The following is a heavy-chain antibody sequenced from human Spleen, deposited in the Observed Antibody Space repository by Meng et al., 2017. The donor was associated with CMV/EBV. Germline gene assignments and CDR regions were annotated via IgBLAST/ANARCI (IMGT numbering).Heavy chain of an antibody. V-gene: IGHV3-7*01. CDR3: ARDTPALDAFDI. J-gene: IGHJ3*02. CDR2: IKQDGSEK. Sequence: LSLTCAASGFTFSSYWMSWVRQAPGKGLEWVANIKQDGSEKYYVDSVKGRFTISRDNAKNTLYLQMNSLRAEDTAVYYCARDTPALDAFDIWGQGTMVTVSS. CDR1: GFTFSSYW.